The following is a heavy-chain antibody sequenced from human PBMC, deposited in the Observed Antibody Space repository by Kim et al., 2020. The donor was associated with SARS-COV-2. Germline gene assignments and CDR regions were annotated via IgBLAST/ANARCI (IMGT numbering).Heavy chain of an antibody. J-gene: IGHJ4*02. CDR2: VSNSGGST. D-gene: IGHD3-22*01. Sequence: GGSLRLSCAASGFTFSSYAMSWVRQAPGKGLEWVSAVSNSGGSTYYADSVKGRFTISRDNSKNTLYLQMNSLRAEDTAVYYCAKDGSQLYYDSSGLDYWGQGTLVTVSS. CDR3: AKDGSQLYYDSSGLDY. V-gene: IGHV3-23*01. CDR1: GFTFSSYA.